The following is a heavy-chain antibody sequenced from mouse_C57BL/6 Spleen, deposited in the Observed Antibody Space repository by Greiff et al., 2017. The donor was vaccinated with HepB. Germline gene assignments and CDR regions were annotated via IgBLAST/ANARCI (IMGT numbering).Heavy chain of an antibody. J-gene: IGHJ4*01. D-gene: IGHD2-10*01. V-gene: IGHV1-54*01. CDR1: GYAFTNYL. Sequence: VQLVESGAELVRPGTSVKVSCKASGYAFTNYLIEWVKQRPGQGLEWIGVINPGSGGTNYNEKFKGKATLTADKSSSTAYMQLSSLTSEDSAVYFCARSPPYRPAMDYWGQGTSVTVSS. CDR2: INPGSGGT. CDR3: ARSPPYRPAMDY.